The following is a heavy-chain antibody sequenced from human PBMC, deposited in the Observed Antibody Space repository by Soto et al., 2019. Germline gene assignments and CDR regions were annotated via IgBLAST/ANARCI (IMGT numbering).Heavy chain of an antibody. CDR2: ISYDGSNK. Sequence: PGGSVRLSCAASGFTFSSYGMHWVRQAPGKGLEWVAVISYDGSNKYYADSVKGRFTISRDNSKNTLYLQMNSLRAEDTAVYYCAKALYYYDSSGKGIDYWGQGTLVTVSS. CDR3: AKALYYYDSSGKGIDY. D-gene: IGHD3-22*01. V-gene: IGHV3-30*18. CDR1: GFTFSSYG. J-gene: IGHJ4*02.